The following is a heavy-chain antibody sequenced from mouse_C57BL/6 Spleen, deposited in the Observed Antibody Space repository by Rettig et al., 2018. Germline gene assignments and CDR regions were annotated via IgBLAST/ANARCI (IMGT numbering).Heavy chain of an antibody. J-gene: IGHJ2*01. CDR3: ARAAMITTFFDY. D-gene: IGHD2-4*01. CDR2: INPNNGGT. V-gene: IGHV1-26*01. CDR1: GYTFTDYY. Sequence: EVQLQQSGPELVKPGASVKISCKASGYTFTDYYMNWVKQSHGKSLEWIGDINPNNGGTSYNQKFKGKATLTVDKSSSTAYMELRSLTSEDSAVYYCARAAMITTFFDYWGQGTTLTVSS.